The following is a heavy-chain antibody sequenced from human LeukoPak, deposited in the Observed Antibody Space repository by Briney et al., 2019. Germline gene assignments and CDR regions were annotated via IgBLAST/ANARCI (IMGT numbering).Heavy chain of an antibody. V-gene: IGHV4-61*01. CDR2: IYYSGST. J-gene: IGHJ4*02. D-gene: IGHD3-10*01. CDR1: GGSVSSGNYY. CDR3: ARGWGYYGSGSYYNAVDY. Sequence: PSETLCLTCTVSGGSVSSGNYYWSWIRQPPGKGLEWIGYIYYSGSTNYNPSLKSRVTISVDTSKNQFSLKLSSVTAADTAVYYCARGWGYYGSGSYYNAVDYWGQGTLVTVSS.